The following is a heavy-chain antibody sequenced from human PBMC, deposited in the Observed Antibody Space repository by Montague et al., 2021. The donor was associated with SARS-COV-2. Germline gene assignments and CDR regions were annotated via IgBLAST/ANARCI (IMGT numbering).Heavy chain of an antibody. D-gene: IGHD3-10*01. CDR3: ARDDIVLQGVTKGMDV. CDR2: IYTSGGT. V-gene: IGHV4-61*02. J-gene: IGHJ6*02. Sequence: TLSLTCTVSGASISSGDYYWSWIRQPAGKGLEWIGRIYTSGGTKYNPSLNSRVTKLVDTSKNQFSLKLSSVTAADTAVYYCARDDIVLQGVTKGMDVWGQGTTVTVSS. CDR1: GASISSGDYY.